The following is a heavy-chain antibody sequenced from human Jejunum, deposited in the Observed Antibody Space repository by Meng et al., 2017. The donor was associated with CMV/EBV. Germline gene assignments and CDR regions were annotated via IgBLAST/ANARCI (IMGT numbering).Heavy chain of an antibody. D-gene: IGHD1-26*01. J-gene: IGHJ4*02. CDR2: IYFSGIA. CDR3: ARDLTNKWFYY. Sequence: QVKLQGSGPGPVKPAGPLPLTCTASGDPISSGSHSWAWFRQPPGKRLEWIGSIYFSGIADYNPSLKSRVTISLHATQKQFSLRLTSVTAADSAVYFCARDLTNKWFYYWGQGTLSPSPQ. CDR1: GDPISSGSHS. V-gene: IGHV4-39*07.